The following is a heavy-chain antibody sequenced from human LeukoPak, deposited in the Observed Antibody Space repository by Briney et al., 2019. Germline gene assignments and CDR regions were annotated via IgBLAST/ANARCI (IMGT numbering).Heavy chain of an antibody. J-gene: IGHJ3*02. CDR1: GFTFTSSA. Sequence: GTSVKVSCKASGFTFTSSAVQWVRHARGQRLGWIGWIVVGSGNTSYAQKFQERVTITRDMSTSTAYMELSSLRSEDTAVYYCAAAYSVSDAFDIWGQGTMVTVSS. CDR2: IVVGSGNT. V-gene: IGHV1-58*01. CDR3: AAAYSVSDAFDI. D-gene: IGHD5/OR15-5a*01.